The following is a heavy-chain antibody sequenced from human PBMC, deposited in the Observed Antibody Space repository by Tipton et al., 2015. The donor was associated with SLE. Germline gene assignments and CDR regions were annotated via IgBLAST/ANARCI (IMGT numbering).Heavy chain of an antibody. D-gene: IGHD1-7*01. J-gene: IGHJ6*02. CDR3: ARQEELWGGSSPGSSPYYNMDV. Sequence: LRLSCTVSGGSISRHFWSWIRQPPGKGLEWIGYRFYSGSTNYNPSLKSRVSISLDTSKNQISLNLTSVTAADTAVYYCARQEELWGGSSPGSSPYYNMDVWGQGTTVTVSS. V-gene: IGHV4-59*08. CDR1: GGSISRHF. CDR2: RFYSGST.